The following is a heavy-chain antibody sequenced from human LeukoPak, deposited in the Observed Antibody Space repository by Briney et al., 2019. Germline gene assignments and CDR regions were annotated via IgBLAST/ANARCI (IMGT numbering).Heavy chain of an antibody. CDR1: GYTFTDYY. V-gene: IGHV1-2*02. D-gene: IGHD2-2*01. Sequence: VASVNLSCKASGYTFTDYYIHWVRQAPGQGLEWMGWINPNTGGTNYAQKFQGRVTMTRDTSISTTYMELSRLKSDDTAVYYCARVHGYCSSTSCYRDFNYWGQGTLVTVSS. CDR3: ARVHGYCSSTSCYRDFNY. CDR2: INPNTGGT. J-gene: IGHJ4*02.